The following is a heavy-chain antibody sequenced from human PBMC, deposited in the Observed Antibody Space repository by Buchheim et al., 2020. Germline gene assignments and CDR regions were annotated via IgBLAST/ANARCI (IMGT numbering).Heavy chain of an antibody. V-gene: IGHV4-59*06. Sequence: QVQLQESGPGLVKPSETLSLTCSVSGVSISSFYWSWIRQPPGKGLEWIGYIYYSGSTYYNPSLKSRVTISVDTSKNQFSLKLSSVTAADTAVYYCAVADPYYYYGMDVWGQGTT. J-gene: IGHJ6*02. CDR3: AVADPYYYYGMDV. D-gene: IGHD5-12*01. CDR1: GVSISSFY. CDR2: IYYSGST.